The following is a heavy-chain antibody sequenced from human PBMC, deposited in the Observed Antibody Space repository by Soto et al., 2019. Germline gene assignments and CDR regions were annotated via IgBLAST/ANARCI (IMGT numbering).Heavy chain of an antibody. J-gene: IGHJ4*02. CDR2: IWYDGSNK. CDR3: ASALETGDY. CDR1: GFTFSNYG. Sequence: QVQLVESGGGVVQPGRSLRLSCVASGFTFSNYGMHWVRQAPGKGPEWVAVIWYDGSNKDYADSVKGRFTISRDNSRNTLYLQMNSLRAEDTAVYYCASALETGDYWGQGTLVTVS. V-gene: IGHV3-33*01. D-gene: IGHD3-10*01.